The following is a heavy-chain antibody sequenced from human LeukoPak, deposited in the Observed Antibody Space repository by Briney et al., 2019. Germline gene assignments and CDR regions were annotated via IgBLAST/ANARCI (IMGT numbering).Heavy chain of an antibody. J-gene: IGHJ2*01. CDR1: GFTCDDYA. CDR2: ISWNSGSI. CDR3: AKDNRYDSSGYYYWYFDL. Sequence: GGSLRLSCAASGFTCDDYAMHWVPQAPGKGLEWVSGISWNSGSIGYADSVKGRFTISRDNAKNSLYLQMNSLRAEDMALYYCAKDNRYDSSGYYYWYFDLWGRGTLVTVSS. V-gene: IGHV3-9*03. D-gene: IGHD3-22*01.